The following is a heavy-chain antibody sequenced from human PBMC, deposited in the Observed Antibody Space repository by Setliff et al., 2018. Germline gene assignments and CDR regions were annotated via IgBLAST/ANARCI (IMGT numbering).Heavy chain of an antibody. V-gene: IGHV1-69*13. CDR1: AGTFSSYA. CDR2: IIPIFGTA. D-gene: IGHD2-15*01. Sequence: SVKISCKTSAGTFSSYAISCVRQALGRGLGWMGGIIPIFGTANYAQKFQCRVTITADESTSTAYMELSSLRSEDTAAYYCARGGPGGKDYYYYYMDVWGKGTTVTVSS. J-gene: IGHJ6*03. CDR3: ARGGPGGKDYYYYYMDV.